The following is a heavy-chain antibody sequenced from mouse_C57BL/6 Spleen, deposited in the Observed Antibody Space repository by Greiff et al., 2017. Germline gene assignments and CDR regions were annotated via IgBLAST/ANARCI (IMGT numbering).Heavy chain of an antibody. V-gene: IGHV1-77*01. CDR3: ARSANGALYLDY. J-gene: IGHJ4*01. CDR2: IGPGSGST. D-gene: IGHD1-1*01. Sequence: VQLQQSGAELVKPGASVTISCKASGYTFTDYYINWVKQRPGQGLEWIGKIGPGSGSTYYNEKFKGKARLTADKSSSTAYMQVSSLTSEDSAVYVGARSANGALYLDYWGQGTSVTVSS. CDR1: GYTFTDYY.